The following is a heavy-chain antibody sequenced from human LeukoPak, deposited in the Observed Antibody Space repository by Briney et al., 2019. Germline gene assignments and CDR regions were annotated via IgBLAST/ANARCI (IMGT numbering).Heavy chain of an antibody. CDR2: INHSGST. Sequence: SETLSLTCTVSGGSISSSSYYWGWIRQPPGKGLEWIGEINHSGSTNYNPSLKSRVTISVDTSKNQFSLKLSSVTAADTAVYYCARGLVRGAFDIWGQGTMVTVSS. CDR3: ARGLVRGAFDI. V-gene: IGHV4-39*07. CDR1: GGSISSSSYY. J-gene: IGHJ3*02. D-gene: IGHD3-10*01.